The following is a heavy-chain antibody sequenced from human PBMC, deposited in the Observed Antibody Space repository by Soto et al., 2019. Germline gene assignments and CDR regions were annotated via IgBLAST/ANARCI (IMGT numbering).Heavy chain of an antibody. J-gene: IGHJ6*02. Sequence: PGGSLRLSCAASGFTFSSYAMHWVRQAPGKGLEWVAVISYDGSNKYYADSVKGRFTISRDNSKNTLYLQMNSLRAEDTAVYYCARDSGYSYGSFHYYYYYGMDVWGQGTTVTVSS. D-gene: IGHD5-18*01. CDR1: GFTFSSYA. CDR2: ISYDGSNK. CDR3: ARDSGYSYGSFHYYYYYGMDV. V-gene: IGHV3-30-3*01.